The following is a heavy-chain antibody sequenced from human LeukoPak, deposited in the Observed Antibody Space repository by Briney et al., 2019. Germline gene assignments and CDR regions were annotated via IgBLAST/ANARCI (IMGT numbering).Heavy chain of an antibody. CDR2: INHSGST. Sequence: SETLSLTCAVYGGSFSGYYWSWIRQPPGKGLEWIGEINHSGSTNYNPSLKSRVTISVDTSKNQFSLKLSSVTAADTAVYYCARFGSYHTVHEIPDAFDIWGQGTMVTVSS. CDR3: ARFGSYHTVHEIPDAFDI. CDR1: GGSFSGYY. D-gene: IGHD1-26*01. V-gene: IGHV4-34*01. J-gene: IGHJ3*02.